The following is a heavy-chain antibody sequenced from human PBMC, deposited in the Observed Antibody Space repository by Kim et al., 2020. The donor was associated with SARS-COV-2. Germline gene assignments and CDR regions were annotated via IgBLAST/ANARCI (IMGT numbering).Heavy chain of an antibody. V-gene: IGHV3-23*01. J-gene: IGHJ4*02. CDR3: AKGSGLSGTSCQCVVDY. Sequence: VKGRFTIARDNSKNTLYLQMNSLRAEDTAVYYCAKGSGLSGTSCQCVVDYWGQGTLVTVSS. D-gene: IGHD2-2*01.